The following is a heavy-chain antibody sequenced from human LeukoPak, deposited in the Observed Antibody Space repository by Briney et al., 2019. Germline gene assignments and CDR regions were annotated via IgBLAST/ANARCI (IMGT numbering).Heavy chain of an antibody. Sequence: GASVKVSCKASGYTFTSFDINWVRQATGQGLEWMGWMNPNSGNTGYAQEFQDRVTMTRNTSINTAYMELSSLRSEDTAVYYCTRGLGYCSGGSCYDWFDPGGQGTLVTVSS. J-gene: IGHJ5*02. V-gene: IGHV1-8*01. CDR1: GYTFTSFD. CDR2: MNPNSGNT. CDR3: TRGLGYCSGGSCYDWFDP. D-gene: IGHD2-15*01.